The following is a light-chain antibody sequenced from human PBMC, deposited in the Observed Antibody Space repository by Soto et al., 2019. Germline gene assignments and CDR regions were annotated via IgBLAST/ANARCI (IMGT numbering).Light chain of an antibody. CDR2: AAS. J-gene: IGKJ1*01. V-gene: IGKV1-39*01. Sequence: DIQMTQSPSSLSASVGDRVTITCRASQSISSYLNWYQQKPGKAPKLLIYAASNLQSGVPSRFSSSGSGTDFTLTISSLQPEDFATYYCQQSYSTPPWTFGQGTKMEIK. CDR1: QSISSY. CDR3: QQSYSTPPWT.